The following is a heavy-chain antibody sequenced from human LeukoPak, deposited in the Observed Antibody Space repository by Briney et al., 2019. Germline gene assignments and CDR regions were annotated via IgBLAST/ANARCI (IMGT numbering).Heavy chain of an antibody. D-gene: IGHD1-26*01. Sequence: PSETLSLTCTVSGGSISSAGYYWSWIRQHPGKGLEWIGYIYYSGSTSYNPSLKSRVSISVDTPKNQFSLKLSSVTAADTAVYYCAGPRLGATLYFDYWGQGTLVTVSS. J-gene: IGHJ4*02. V-gene: IGHV4-61*08. CDR1: GGSISSAGYY. CDR3: AGPRLGATLYFDY. CDR2: IYYSGST.